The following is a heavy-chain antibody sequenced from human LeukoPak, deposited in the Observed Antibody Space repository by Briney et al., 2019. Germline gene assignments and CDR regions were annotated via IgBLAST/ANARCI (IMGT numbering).Heavy chain of an antibody. V-gene: IGHV1-3*01. CDR1: GYTFTNYA. J-gene: IGHJ4*02. CDR2: INAGNGNT. D-gene: IGHD3-10*01. CDR3: ARGSYYYGSGSFMGSDY. Sequence: ASVKVSCKASGYTFTNYAMHWGRQAPGQRPEWMGWINAGNGNTEYSQKFHDRVTITRDISANTAYMELSSLTSEDTAVYYCARGSYYYGSGSFMGSDYWGQGTLVTVSS.